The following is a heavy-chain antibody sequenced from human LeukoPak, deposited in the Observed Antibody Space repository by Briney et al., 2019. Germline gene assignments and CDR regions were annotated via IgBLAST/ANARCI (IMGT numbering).Heavy chain of an antibody. CDR3: AREVVPAAIPPHPYYFDY. J-gene: IGHJ4*02. V-gene: IGHV1-69*04. D-gene: IGHD2-2*01. Sequence: ASVKVSCKASGGTFSSYAISWVRQAPGQGLEWMGRIIPILDIANYAQKFQGRVTITADKSTSTAYIELSSLRSEDTAVYYCAREVVPAAIPPHPYYFDYWGQGTLVTVSS. CDR1: GGTFSSYA. CDR2: IIPILDIA.